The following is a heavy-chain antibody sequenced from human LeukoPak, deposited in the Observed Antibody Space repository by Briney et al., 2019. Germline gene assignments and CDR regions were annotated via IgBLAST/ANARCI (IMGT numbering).Heavy chain of an antibody. CDR1: DVSVTTRDSY. CDR2: INHRGST. D-gene: IGHD3-10*01. CDR3: ARRVGRWFGERAYYYNYMDV. J-gene: IGHJ6*03. Sequence: SETLSLTCTVSDVSVTTRDSYWGWIRHPPGKGLEWIVEINHRGSTNYNPSLKSGVTISVDTSKNQFSLKLSSVTDADTAVYYCARRVGRWFGERAYYYNYMDVWGIGTTVTISS. V-gene: IGHV4-34*01.